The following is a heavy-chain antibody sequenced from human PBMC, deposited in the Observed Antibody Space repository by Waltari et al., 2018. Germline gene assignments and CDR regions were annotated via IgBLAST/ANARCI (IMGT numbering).Heavy chain of an antibody. CDR2: IIPILNSA. Sequence: QVQLVQSGAEVKKPGSSVKVSCKASGGTFITYTISWVRQAPGQGLEWMGRIIPILNSANYSQKFPGRVTITADKSTSTAYMELSSLRSEDTAVYYCARGDTAMANDAFDIWGQGTMVTVSS. J-gene: IGHJ3*02. CDR1: GGTFITYT. CDR3: ARGDTAMANDAFDI. D-gene: IGHD5-18*01. V-gene: IGHV1-69*08.